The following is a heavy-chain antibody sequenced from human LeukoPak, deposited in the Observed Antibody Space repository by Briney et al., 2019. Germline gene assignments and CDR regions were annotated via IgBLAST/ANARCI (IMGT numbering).Heavy chain of an antibody. CDR3: AELGITMIGGV. V-gene: IGHV3-48*03. J-gene: IGHJ6*04. CDR1: GFTFSTYE. CDR2: ISGSGSSV. Sequence: PGGSLRLSCAASGFTFSTYEMNWVRQAPGEGLEWISYISGSGSSVKYADSVKGRLTISRDNAKNSLYLQMNSLRAEDTAVYYCAELGITMIGGVWGKGTTVTISS. D-gene: IGHD3-10*02.